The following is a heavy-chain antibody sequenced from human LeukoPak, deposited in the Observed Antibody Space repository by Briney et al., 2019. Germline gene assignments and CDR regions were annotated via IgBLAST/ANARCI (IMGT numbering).Heavy chain of an antibody. CDR3: AHRLLGSGWYRAFDY. CDR1: GFSLSTSAVG. CDR2: IYWNDDK. D-gene: IGHD6-19*01. Sequence: ESGPTLVKPTQTLTLTCTFSGFSLSTSAVGVGWIRQPPGKALEWLALIYWNDDKRYNPSLKSRLTITKDTSKNQMVLTMTNMDPVDTATYYCAHRLLGSGWYRAFDYWGQGTLVTVSS. V-gene: IGHV2-5*01. J-gene: IGHJ4*02.